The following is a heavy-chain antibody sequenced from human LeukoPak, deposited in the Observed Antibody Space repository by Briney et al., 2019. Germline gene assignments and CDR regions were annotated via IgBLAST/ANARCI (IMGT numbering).Heavy chain of an antibody. J-gene: IGHJ4*02. D-gene: IGHD5-18*01. Sequence: ASVKVSCKASGYTFTSYDISWVRQATGQGLEWMGWMNPNSGNTGYAQKFQGRVTMTRNTSISTAYMELSSLRSEDTAVYYCARGGYSYGRRGFDYWGQGTLVTVSS. CDR2: MNPNSGNT. V-gene: IGHV1-8*01. CDR3: ARGGYSYGRRGFDY. CDR1: GYTFTSYD.